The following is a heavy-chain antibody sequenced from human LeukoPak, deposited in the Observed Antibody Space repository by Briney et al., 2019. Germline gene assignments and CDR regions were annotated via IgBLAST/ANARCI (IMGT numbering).Heavy chain of an antibody. CDR1: GFTFSIYS. CDR3: AREGPDY. Sequence: GGSLRLSCAASGFTFSIYSMSWVRQAPGKGLEWVSSISSSSSYIYYADSVEGRFTISRDNAKNSLYLQMNSLRAEDTAVYYCAREGPDYWGQGTLVTVSS. CDR2: ISSSSSYI. J-gene: IGHJ4*02. V-gene: IGHV3-21*01.